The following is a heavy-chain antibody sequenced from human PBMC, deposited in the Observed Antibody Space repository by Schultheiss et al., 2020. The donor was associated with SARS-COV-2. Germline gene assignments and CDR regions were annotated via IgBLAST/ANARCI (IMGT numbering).Heavy chain of an antibody. CDR1: GGSISSYY. D-gene: IGHD3-10*01. V-gene: IGHV4-59*08. J-gene: IGHJ5*02. CDR3: ATARGYGSGSYFSGNWFDP. Sequence: SETLSLTCTVSGGSISSYYWSWIRQPPGKGLEWIGYIYYSGSTNYNPSLKSRVTISVDTSKNQFSLKLSSVTAADTAVYYCATARGYGSGSYFSGNWFDPWGQGTLVTVSS. CDR2: IYYSGST.